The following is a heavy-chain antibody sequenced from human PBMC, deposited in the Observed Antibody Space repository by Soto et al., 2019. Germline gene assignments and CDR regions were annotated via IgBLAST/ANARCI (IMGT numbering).Heavy chain of an antibody. CDR1: GLTFSSYG. J-gene: IGHJ4*02. CDR3: ARAQAIFGVVTLDY. V-gene: IGHV3-33*01. D-gene: IGHD3-3*01. CDR2: MWYDGSNK. Sequence: GSLRLSCAASGLTFSSYGMHWVRQAPGKGLEWVAVMWYDGSNKYYADSVKGRFTISRDNSKNTLYLQMNSLRAEDTAVYYCARAQAIFGVVTLDYWGQGTLVTVSS.